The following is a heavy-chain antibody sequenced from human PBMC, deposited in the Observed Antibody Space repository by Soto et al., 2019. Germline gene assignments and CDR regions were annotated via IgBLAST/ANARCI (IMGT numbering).Heavy chain of an antibody. CDR3: AKLVIGYCSGNTCDDY. Sequence: VQLLESGGGLIQPGGSLRLSCAASGFTFSYGIHWLRQAPGKGLEWVAYISYDSSNKFYGDYVKGRFTISRDNSKNTQFLQMNSLRAEDTAVYYCAKLVIGYCSGNTCDDYWGQGTLVAV. CDR1: GFTFSYG. V-gene: IGHV3-30*18. D-gene: IGHD2-15*01. J-gene: IGHJ4*02. CDR2: ISYDSSNK.